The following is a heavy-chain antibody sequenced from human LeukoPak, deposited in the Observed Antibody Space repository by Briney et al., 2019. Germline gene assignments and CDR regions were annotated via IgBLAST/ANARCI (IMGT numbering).Heavy chain of an antibody. J-gene: IGHJ4*02. CDR1: GFTFSIYW. V-gene: IGHV3-7*01. CDR2: IKEDGSEE. D-gene: IGHD6-6*01. Sequence: GGSLRLSCTASGFTFSIYWMSWVRQAPGKGLEWVASIKEDGSEEHYVDSVKGRFTISRDNTRNSVHVQMNGLRAEDTAVYFCAGIRPGNYFDYWGQGALVTVSS. CDR3: AGIRPGNYFDY.